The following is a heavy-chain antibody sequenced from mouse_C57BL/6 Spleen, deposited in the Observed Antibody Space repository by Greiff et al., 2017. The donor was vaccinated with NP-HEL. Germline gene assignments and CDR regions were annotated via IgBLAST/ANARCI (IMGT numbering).Heavy chain of an antibody. CDR3: ARTIYGNYEGFAY. Sequence: QVQLQQPGAELVMPGASVKLSCKASGYTFTSYWMHWVKQRPGQGLEWIGEIDPSDSYTNYNQKFKGKSTLTVDKSSSTAYTQLSSLTSEDSAVYYCARTIYGNYEGFAYWGQGTLVTVSA. J-gene: IGHJ3*01. CDR2: IDPSDSYT. CDR1: GYTFTSYW. D-gene: IGHD2-1*01. V-gene: IGHV1-69*01.